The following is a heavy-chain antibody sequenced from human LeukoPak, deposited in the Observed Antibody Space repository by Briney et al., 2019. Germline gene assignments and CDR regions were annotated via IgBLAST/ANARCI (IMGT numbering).Heavy chain of an antibody. D-gene: IGHD1-1*01. J-gene: IGHJ5*02. Sequence: GGSLRLSCAASGFTFSDYYMSWIRQAPGKGLEWVSYISSSGSTIYYAVSVKGRFTISRDNAKNSLYLQMNSLRAEDTAVYYCARVERNWNDDPNWFDPWGQGTLVTVSS. CDR1: GFTFSDYY. V-gene: IGHV3-11*01. CDR2: ISSSGSTI. CDR3: ARVERNWNDDPNWFDP.